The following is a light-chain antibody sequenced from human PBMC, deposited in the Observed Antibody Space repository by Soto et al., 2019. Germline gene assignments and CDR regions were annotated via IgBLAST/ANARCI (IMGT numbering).Light chain of an antibody. CDR2: STS. V-gene: IGLV8-61*01. J-gene: IGLJ3*02. CDR3: VLYMGSGIWV. Sequence: QTVVTQAPSFSVSPGGTVTLTCGVSSGSVSTRYYPSWYQQTPGQAPRTLIYSTSTRSSGVTARCSGSIVGNKAALTISGAQADDESDYYCVLYMGSGIWVFGGGTKLTVL. CDR1: SGSVSTRYY.